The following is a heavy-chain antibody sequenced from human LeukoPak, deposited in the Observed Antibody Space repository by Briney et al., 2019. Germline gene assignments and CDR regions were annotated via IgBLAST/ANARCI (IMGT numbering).Heavy chain of an antibody. J-gene: IGHJ6*03. V-gene: IGHV3-30*02. Sequence: PGGSLRLSCAASGFTFSSYGMHWVRQAPGKGLECVAYIQYDGSNEQYAHSVKGRFRISRDSSNNILYLQMNSLRAEDTAVYYCAKDRCSNGIGCYYYYMDVWGKGTTVTISS. CDR3: AKDRCSNGIGCYYYYMDV. D-gene: IGHD2-8*01. CDR1: GFTFSSYG. CDR2: IQYDGSNE.